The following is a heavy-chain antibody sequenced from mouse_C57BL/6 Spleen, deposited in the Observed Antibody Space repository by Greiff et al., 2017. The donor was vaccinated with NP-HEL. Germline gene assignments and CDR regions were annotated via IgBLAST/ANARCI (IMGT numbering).Heavy chain of an antibody. V-gene: IGHV3-6*01. CDR3: ARGEDYYGSRVFDY. J-gene: IGHJ2*01. CDR2: ISYDGSN. Sequence: VQLQQSGPGLVKPSQSLSLTCSVTGYSITSGYYWNWIRQFPGNKLEWMGYISYDGSNNYNPSLKNRISITRDTSKNQFFLKLNSVTTEDTATYYCARGEDYYGSRVFDYWGQGTTLTVSS. CDR1: GYSITSGYY. D-gene: IGHD1-1*01.